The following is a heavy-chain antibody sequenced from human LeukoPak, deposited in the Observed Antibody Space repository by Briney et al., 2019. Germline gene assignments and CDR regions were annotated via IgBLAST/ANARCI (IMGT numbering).Heavy chain of an antibody. D-gene: IGHD5-18*01. J-gene: IGHJ4*02. CDR2: ISSSGSTI. CDR1: GFTFSSYE. CDR3: AREENTAVVTWFDY. V-gene: IGHV3-48*03. Sequence: GGSLRLSCAASGFTFSSYEMKWVRQAPGKGLEWVSYISSSGSTIYYADSVKGRFTISSDNAKNSLYLQMNSLRAEDTAVYYCAREENTAVVTWFDYWGQGTLVTVSS.